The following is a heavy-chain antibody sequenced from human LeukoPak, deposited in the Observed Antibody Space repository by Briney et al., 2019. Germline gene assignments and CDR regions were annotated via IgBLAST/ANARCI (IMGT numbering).Heavy chain of an antibody. CDR3: ARELEVGATRSGYFQH. CDR1: GGSFSGYY. J-gene: IGHJ1*01. D-gene: IGHD1-26*01. V-gene: IGHV4-34*01. CDR2: INHSGST. Sequence: SETLSLTCAVYGGSFSGYYWSWIRQPPGKGLEWIGEINHSGSTNYNPSLKSRVTISVDTSKNQFSLKLSSVTAADTAVYYCARELEVGATRSGYFQHWGQGTLVTVSS.